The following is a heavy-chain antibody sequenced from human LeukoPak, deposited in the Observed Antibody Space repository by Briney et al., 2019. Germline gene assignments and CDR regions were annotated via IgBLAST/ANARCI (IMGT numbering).Heavy chain of an antibody. J-gene: IGHJ4*02. Sequence: ASVKVSCKASGYTFTNYYVHWVRQAPGQGLEWMGIINPSGGSTSYAEKFQGRVTMTRDTSTSTVYMELSSLRSEDTAVYYCATGGSAFDWLPYYFDYWGQGTLVTVSS. CDR1: GYTFTNYY. CDR3: ATGGSAFDWLPYYFDY. V-gene: IGHV1-46*01. CDR2: INPSGGST. D-gene: IGHD3-9*01.